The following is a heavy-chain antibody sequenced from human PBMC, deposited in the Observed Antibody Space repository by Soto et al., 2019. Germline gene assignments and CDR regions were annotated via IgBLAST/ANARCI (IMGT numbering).Heavy chain of an antibody. Sequence: QVQLLESGGGLVKPGGSLRLSCAASGFTFSDYYMSWIRQAPGKGLECVAYISVSSTYANYGDSVEGRFTISRDNAENSLFLQMNSLRADDTAVYYCARGVRDYSSEKPANFHYWGQGALVTVSS. D-gene: IGHD2-21*01. J-gene: IGHJ4*02. CDR3: ARGVRDYSSEKPANFHY. CDR2: ISVSSTYA. CDR1: GFTFSDYY. V-gene: IGHV3-11*05.